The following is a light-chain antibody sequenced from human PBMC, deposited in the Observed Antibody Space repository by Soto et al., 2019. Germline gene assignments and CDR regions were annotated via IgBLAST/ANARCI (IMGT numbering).Light chain of an antibody. CDR2: LAS. J-gene: IGKJ4*01. CDR3: QQSSTTPQT. Sequence: DIQMTQSPSSLSASVGDRVTITCRASQNIRNYLSWYQQKPGKAPKLPINLASTLQSGVPSRFSGSGSGTDFTLAISSLQPEDFATYYCQQSSTTPQTVGGGTRVEIK. V-gene: IGKV1-39*01. CDR1: QNIRNY.